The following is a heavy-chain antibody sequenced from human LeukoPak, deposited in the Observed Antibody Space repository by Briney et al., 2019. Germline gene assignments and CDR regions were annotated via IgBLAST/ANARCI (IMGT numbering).Heavy chain of an antibody. V-gene: IGHV3-30-3*01. CDR3: ARDSYSGSRYYYYYYGMDV. Sequence: GGSLRLSCAASGFTFSSYAMPWVRQAPGKGLGWVAVISYDGSNKYYADSVKGRFTISRDNSKNTLYLQMNSLRAEDTAVYYCARDSYSGSRYYYYYYGMDVWGQGTTVTVSS. CDR1: GFTFSSYA. J-gene: IGHJ6*02. CDR2: ISYDGSNK. D-gene: IGHD1-26*01.